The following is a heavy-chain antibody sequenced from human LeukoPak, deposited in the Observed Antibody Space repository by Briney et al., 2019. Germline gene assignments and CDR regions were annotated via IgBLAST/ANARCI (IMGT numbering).Heavy chain of an antibody. D-gene: IGHD3-22*01. Sequence: ASVKVSCKASGYTFTGYYMHWVRQAPGQGLEWMGWINPNSGGTNYAQKFQGRVTMTRDTSISTAYMELSRLGSDDTAVYYCARVVETYYYDSSELDYWGQGTLVTVSS. CDR3: ARVVETYYYDSSELDY. CDR2: INPNSGGT. CDR1: GYTFTGYY. V-gene: IGHV1-2*02. J-gene: IGHJ4*02.